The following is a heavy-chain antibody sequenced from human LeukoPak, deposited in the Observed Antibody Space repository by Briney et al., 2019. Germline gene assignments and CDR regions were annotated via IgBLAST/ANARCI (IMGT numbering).Heavy chain of an antibody. CDR1: GGSFSGYY. J-gene: IGHJ5*02. V-gene: IGHV4-34*01. CDR2: INHSGST. D-gene: IGHD1-26*01. CDR3: ARHEYSGSYYGLSWFDP. Sequence: PSETLSLTSAVYGGSFSGYYWSWIRQPPGKGLEWIGEINHSGSTNYNPSLKSRVTISVDTSKNQFSLKLSSLTAADTAVYYCARHEYSGSYYGLSWFDPWGQGTLVTVSS.